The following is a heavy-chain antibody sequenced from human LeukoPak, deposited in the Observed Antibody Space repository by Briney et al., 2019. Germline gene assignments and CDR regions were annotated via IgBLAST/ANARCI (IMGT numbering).Heavy chain of an antibody. D-gene: IGHD5-18*01. J-gene: IGHJ4*02. CDR2: IKSKTAGGTT. CDR3: TTVRGYSYGYIDY. CDR1: GFTFSNAW. Sequence: PGRSLRLSCAVSGFTFSNAWMSWVRQAPGKGLEWVGRIKSKTAGGTTDYAAPVKGRFTISRDDSKNTLYLQMNSLKTEDTAVYYCTTVRGYSYGYIDYWGQGTLVTVSS. V-gene: IGHV3-15*01.